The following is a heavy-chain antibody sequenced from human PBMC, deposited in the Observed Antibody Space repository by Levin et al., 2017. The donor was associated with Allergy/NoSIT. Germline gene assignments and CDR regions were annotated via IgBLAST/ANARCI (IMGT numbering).Heavy chain of an antibody. Sequence: GGSLRLSCAASGFTFSSYSMNWVRQAPGKGLEWVSYISSSSSTIYYADSVKGRFTISRDNAKNSLYLQMNSLRDEDTAVYYCARAPQEDYGGNSVDYWGQGTLVTVSS. V-gene: IGHV3-48*02. CDR3: ARAPQEDYGGNSVDY. CDR1: GFTFSSYS. CDR2: ISSSSSTI. D-gene: IGHD4-23*01. J-gene: IGHJ4*02.